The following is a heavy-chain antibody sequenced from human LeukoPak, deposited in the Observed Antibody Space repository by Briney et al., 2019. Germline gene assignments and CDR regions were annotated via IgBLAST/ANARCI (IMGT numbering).Heavy chain of an antibody. CDR3: ARGRSGYSSSWYVSVYYDY. D-gene: IGHD6-13*01. CDR1: GGSFSGYY. CDR2: INHSGST. J-gene: IGHJ4*02. V-gene: IGHV4-34*01. Sequence: PSETLSLTCAVYGGSFSGYYWSWIRQPPGQGLEWIGEINHSGSTNYNPSLKSRVTISVDTSKNQFSLKLSSVTAADTAVDYCARGRSGYSSSWYVSVYYDYWGQGTLVTGSS.